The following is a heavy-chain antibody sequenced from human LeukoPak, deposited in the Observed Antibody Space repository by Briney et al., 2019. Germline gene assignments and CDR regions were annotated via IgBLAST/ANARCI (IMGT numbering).Heavy chain of an antibody. V-gene: IGHV3-21*01. CDR3: ARVGWGSGIALGY. J-gene: IGHJ4*02. Sequence: GGSLRLSCAASGFTFSSYSMNWVRQAPGKGLEWVSSISSSSSYIYYADSVRGRFTISRDNAKNSLYLQMNSLRAEDTAVYYCARVGWGSGIALGYWGQGTLVTVSS. D-gene: IGHD3-10*01. CDR1: GFTFSSYS. CDR2: ISSSSSYI.